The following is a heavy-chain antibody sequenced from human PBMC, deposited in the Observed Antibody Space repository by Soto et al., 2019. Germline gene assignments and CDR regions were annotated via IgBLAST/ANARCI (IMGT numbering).Heavy chain of an antibody. D-gene: IGHD6-13*01. J-gene: IGHJ4*02. V-gene: IGHV3-23*01. CDR2: RSGRGGSV. CDR1: GFTFSDYA. CDR3: AKTFGSNWLLDY. Sequence: EVQLLESGGGLVQPGGSLRLSCAGSGFTFSDYAISWVRQAPGKGLEWVSARSGRGGSVYYADSVKGRFSISRENSKNTVYLQMSSLRGEDTAIYYCAKTFGSNWLLDYWGRGTLVTVSS.